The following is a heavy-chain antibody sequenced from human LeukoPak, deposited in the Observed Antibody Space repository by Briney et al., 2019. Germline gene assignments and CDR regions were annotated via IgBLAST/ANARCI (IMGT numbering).Heavy chain of an antibody. CDR2: IWYDGGNK. CDR1: GFNFSRYG. D-gene: IGHD1-14*01. CDR3: ASNHGAY. V-gene: IGHV3-33*01. Sequence: GRSLRLSCSASGFNFSRYGMHWVRQAPCKGLEWVAVIWYDGGNKYYADSVKGRFTISRDNSKNTLSLQMNSLRAEDTAVYYCASNHGAYWGQGTLVTVSS. J-gene: IGHJ4*02.